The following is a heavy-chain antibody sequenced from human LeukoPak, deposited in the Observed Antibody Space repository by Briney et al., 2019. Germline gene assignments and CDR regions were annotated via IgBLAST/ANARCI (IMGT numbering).Heavy chain of an antibody. V-gene: IGHV3-30*13. CDR1: GFTFSDYY. Sequence: GGSLRLPCAASGFTFSDYYMSWIRQAPGKGLEWVAVIPYDGSNKYYADSVKGRFTISRENSKNRLYLQMNSLRAEDTAVYYCARAEGYGGELDSWGQGTLVTVSS. D-gene: IGHD4-23*01. CDR3: ARAEGYGGELDS. CDR2: IPYDGSNK. J-gene: IGHJ4*02.